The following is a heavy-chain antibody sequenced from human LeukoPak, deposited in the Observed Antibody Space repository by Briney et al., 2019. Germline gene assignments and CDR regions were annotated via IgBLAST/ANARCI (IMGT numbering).Heavy chain of an antibody. J-gene: IGHJ3*02. D-gene: IGHD3-22*01. V-gene: IGHV3-48*03. CDR3: ARESRILVVSDAFDI. CDR1: GFTFSNYE. Sequence: PGGSLRLSCAASGFTFSNYEMNWVRQAPGKGLEWVSYISSSGSTKYYADSVKGRFTISRDNAKNSLDLQMNSLRAEDTSVYYCARESRILVVSDAFDIWGQGTMVTVSS. CDR2: ISSSGSTK.